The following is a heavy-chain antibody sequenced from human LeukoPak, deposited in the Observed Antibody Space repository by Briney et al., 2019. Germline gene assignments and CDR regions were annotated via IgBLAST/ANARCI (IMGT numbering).Heavy chain of an antibody. J-gene: IGHJ4*02. CDR3: ARDDRRYCSGGTCYSRDY. CDR1: GGSFSGYY. CDR2: LNQSGIT. V-gene: IGHV4-34*01. D-gene: IGHD2-15*01. Sequence: SETLSLTCGVYGGSFSGYYWSWIRQSPGKGLEWIGELNQSGITNYNPSLKTRVTISVDTSKNQLSLKLRSVTAADTAVYYCARDDRRYCSGGTCYSRDYWGQGTLVTVSS.